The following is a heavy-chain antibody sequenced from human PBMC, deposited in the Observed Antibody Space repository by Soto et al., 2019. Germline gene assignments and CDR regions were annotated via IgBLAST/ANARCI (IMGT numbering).Heavy chain of an antibody. V-gene: IGHV1-18*01. CDR3: ATVGRGSYYGSGSYFRPLDPSKANWFDP. D-gene: IGHD3-10*01. CDR2: ISAYNGNT. CDR1: GYTFTSYG. Sequence: GASVKVSCKASGYTFTSYGISWVRQAPGQGLEWMGWISAYNGNTNYAQKLQGRVTMTTDTSTSTAYMELRSLRSDDTAVYYCATVGRGSYYGSGSYFRPLDPSKANWFDPWGQGTLVTVSS. J-gene: IGHJ5*02.